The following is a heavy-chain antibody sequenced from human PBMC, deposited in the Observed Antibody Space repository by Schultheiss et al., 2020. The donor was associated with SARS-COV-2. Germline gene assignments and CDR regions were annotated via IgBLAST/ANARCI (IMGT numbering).Heavy chain of an antibody. Sequence: SETLSLTCAVYGGSFSGYYWGWIRQPPGKGLEWIGSIYHSGSTYYNPSLKSRVTISVDTSKNQFSLKLSSVTAADTAVYYCARSLNYDILTGHAAFDPWGQGTLVTVSS. CDR1: GGSFSGYY. CDR2: IYHSGST. CDR3: ARSLNYDILTGHAAFDP. D-gene: IGHD3-9*01. J-gene: IGHJ5*02. V-gene: IGHV4-38-2*01.